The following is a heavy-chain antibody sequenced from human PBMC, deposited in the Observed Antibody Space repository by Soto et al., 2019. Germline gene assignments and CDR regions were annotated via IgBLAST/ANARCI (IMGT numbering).Heavy chain of an antibody. D-gene: IGHD2-21*02. V-gene: IGHV4-59*01. CDR2: IYYSGSA. Sequence: SETLSLTCTFSGCSISSYYWSWIRQTPGKGLQYIGYIYYSGSANYNPSLKSRVTISDDTSKNQFSLKLNSVTAADTAVYYCARDLWGYCGTDCYPLDVWGQGTTVTVSS. J-gene: IGHJ6*02. CDR3: ARDLWGYCGTDCYPLDV. CDR1: GCSISSYY.